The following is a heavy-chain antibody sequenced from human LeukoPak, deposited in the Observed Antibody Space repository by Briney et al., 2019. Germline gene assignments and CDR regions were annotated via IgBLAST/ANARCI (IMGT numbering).Heavy chain of an antibody. CDR1: GFTFSSHA. Sequence: GGSLRLSCAVSGFTFSSHAMSWVRQAPGKGLEWVSAISGSGGSTFYADSVKGRFTISRDNSKNTLSLRMNSLRAEDTAVYYCAKDERGNDYGGSDYWGQGTLVSVSS. D-gene: IGHD4-23*01. V-gene: IGHV3-23*01. CDR2: ISGSGGST. J-gene: IGHJ4*02. CDR3: AKDERGNDYGGSDY.